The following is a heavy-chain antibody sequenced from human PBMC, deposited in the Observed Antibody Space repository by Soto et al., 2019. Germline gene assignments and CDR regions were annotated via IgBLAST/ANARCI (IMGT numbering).Heavy chain of an antibody. CDR2: ISSSGSTI. CDR1: GFTFSDYY. CDR3: ARGAGGYCTNGVCYTERDYYYYMDV. Sequence: PGGSLRLSCAASGFTFSDYYMSWIRQAPGKGLEWVSYISSSGSTIYYADSVKGRFTISRDNAKNSLYLQMNSLRAEDTAVYYCARGAGGYCTNGVCYTERDYYYYMDVWGKGTTVTVSS. V-gene: IGHV3-11*01. D-gene: IGHD2-8*01. J-gene: IGHJ6*03.